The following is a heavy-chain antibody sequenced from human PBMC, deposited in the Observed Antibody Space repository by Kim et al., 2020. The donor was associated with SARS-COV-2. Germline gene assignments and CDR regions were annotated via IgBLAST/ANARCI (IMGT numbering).Heavy chain of an antibody. J-gene: IGHJ4*02. Sequence: SVKVSCKASGGTFSSYAISWVRQAPGQGLEWMGGIISIFGTANYAQKFQGRVTITADESTSTAYMELSSLRSEDTAVYYCARGVVVAATPSYYDYWGQGTLVTVSS. CDR3: ARGVVVAATPSYYDY. CDR2: IISIFGTA. CDR1: GGTFSSYA. D-gene: IGHD2-15*01. V-gene: IGHV1-69*13.